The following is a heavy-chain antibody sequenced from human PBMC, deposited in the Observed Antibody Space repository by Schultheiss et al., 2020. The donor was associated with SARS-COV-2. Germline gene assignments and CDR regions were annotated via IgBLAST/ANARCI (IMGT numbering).Heavy chain of an antibody. CDR1: GGSFSSYY. V-gene: IGHV4-34*01. CDR2: INHSGST. J-gene: IGHJ5*02. CDR3: ARGPSSGLLPS. Sequence: SETLSLTCAVYGGSFSSYYWSWIRQPPGKGLEWIGEINHSGSTNYNPSLKSRVTISVDTSKNQFSLKLSSVTAADTAVYYCARGPSSGLLPSWGQGTLVTVSS. D-gene: IGHD6-19*01.